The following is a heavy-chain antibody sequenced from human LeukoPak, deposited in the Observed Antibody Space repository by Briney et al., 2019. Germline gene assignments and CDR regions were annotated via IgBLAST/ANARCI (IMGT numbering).Heavy chain of an antibody. CDR3: ACDCTYYFDMAV. CDR2: MKSRGKGETT. D-gene: IGHD2-21*01. Sequence: GGSLRPSCEGSGFTFSDAWMNWVRQAPGKGLEWVGRMKSRGKGETTDYAAPVTGRCTISRDDSKNTLDLQMMSLQAKDTAVYYCACDCTYYFDMAVWGQGTTVTVSS. CDR1: GFTFSDAW. J-gene: IGHJ6*02. V-gene: IGHV3-15*01.